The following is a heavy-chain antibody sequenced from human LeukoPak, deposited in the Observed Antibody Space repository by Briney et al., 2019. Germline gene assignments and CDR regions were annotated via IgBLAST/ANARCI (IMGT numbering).Heavy chain of an antibody. Sequence: GSLRLSCAASGFPFINYAMSWVRQAPGKGLEWVSAISGSGDSTYYADSVKGRFTISRDSSMETLYLQMNSLRAEDTATYFCAKRLSFGVAIGDFDYWGQGTLVTVSS. J-gene: IGHJ4*02. D-gene: IGHD3-3*01. V-gene: IGHV3-23*01. CDR2: ISGSGDST. CDR1: GFPFINYA. CDR3: AKRLSFGVAIGDFDY.